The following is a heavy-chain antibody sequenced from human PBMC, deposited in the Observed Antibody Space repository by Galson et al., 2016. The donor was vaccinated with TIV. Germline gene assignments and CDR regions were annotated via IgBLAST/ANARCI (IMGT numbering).Heavy chain of an antibody. CDR3: TAANWGFFWADY. CDR2: IRSFFDGGTT. V-gene: IGHV3-15*01. CDR1: GLTFSNTW. D-gene: IGHD7-27*01. J-gene: IGHJ4*01. Sequence: SLRLSCAASGLTFSNTWMSWVRQAPGKGLERVGHIRSFFDGGTTEYAAPVKGRFTISRDDAQRTMYLQMNGLKTEDTAVYYCTAANWGFFWADYWGHGTLVTVSS.